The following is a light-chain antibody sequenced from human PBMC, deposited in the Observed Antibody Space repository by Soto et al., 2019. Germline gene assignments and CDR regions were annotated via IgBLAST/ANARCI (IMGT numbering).Light chain of an antibody. J-gene: IGKJ1*01. CDR2: AAS. CDR3: QQSYSTRPWT. V-gene: IGKV1-39*01. CDR1: QSISSY. Sequence: DIPMTQSPSSLSASVGDRVTITSRASQSISSYLNWYQQKPGKAPTLLIYAASRLQSGVPSRFSGSGSGTDFTLTISSLQPEDFATYYCQQSYSTRPWTFGQGTKVEIK.